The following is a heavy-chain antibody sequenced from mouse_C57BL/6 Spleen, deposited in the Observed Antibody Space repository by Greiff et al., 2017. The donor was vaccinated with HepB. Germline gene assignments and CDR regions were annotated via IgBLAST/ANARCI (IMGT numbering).Heavy chain of an antibody. D-gene: IGHD2-1*01. CDR2: SRNKANDYTT. J-gene: IGHJ4*01. CDR1: GFTFSDFY. Sequence: EVQGVESGGGLVQSGRSLRLSCATSGFTFSDFYMEWVRQAPGKGLEWIAASRNKANDYTTEYSASVKGRFIVSRDTSQSILYLQMNALRAEDTAIYYCARDLYYGDYWGQGTSVTVSS. V-gene: IGHV7-1*01. CDR3: ARDLYYGDY.